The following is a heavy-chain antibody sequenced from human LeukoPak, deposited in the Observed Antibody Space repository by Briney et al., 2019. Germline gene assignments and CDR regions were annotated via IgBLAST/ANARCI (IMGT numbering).Heavy chain of an antibody. V-gene: IGHV1-2*02. J-gene: IGHJ4*02. CDR2: INPNTGVT. CDR1: GYTFTGYY. Sequence: GASVKVSCKASGYTFTGYYMHWVRQAPGQGLTWMGWINPNTGVTNYAQKFQGRVTMTRATSINTAYMELDGLTSDDTAIYYCARSYCGGDCYWTIDYWGQGTLVTVSS. D-gene: IGHD2-21*02. CDR3: ARSYCGGDCYWTIDY.